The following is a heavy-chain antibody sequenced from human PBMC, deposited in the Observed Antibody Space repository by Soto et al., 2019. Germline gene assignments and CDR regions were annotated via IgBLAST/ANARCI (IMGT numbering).Heavy chain of an antibody. D-gene: IGHD3-9*01. CDR3: AKTYYDILTGPQLYGSLVDY. V-gene: IGHV1-18*01. CDR1: GYTFTSYG. CDR2: ISAYNGNT. Sequence: ASVKVSCKASGYTFTSYGISWVRQAPGQGLEWMGWISAYNGNTNYAQKLQGRVTMTTDTSTSTAYMELRSLRSDDTAVYYCAKTYYDILTGPQLYGSLVDYWGQGTLVTVSS. J-gene: IGHJ4*02.